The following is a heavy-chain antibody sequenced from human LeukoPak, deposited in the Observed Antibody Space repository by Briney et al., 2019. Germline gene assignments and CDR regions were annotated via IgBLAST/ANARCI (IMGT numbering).Heavy chain of an antibody. V-gene: IGHV3-7*01. CDR1: GFTFSSYW. CDR3: AKDPGNLSHFDY. CDR2: IKKDGSEK. D-gene: IGHD1-14*01. J-gene: IGHJ4*02. Sequence: GGSLRLSCAASGFTFSSYWMSWVRQAPGKGLEWVANIKKDGSEKYYVDSVKGRFTISRDNAKNSLYLQMNSLRAEDTAVYYCAKDPGNLSHFDYWGQGTLVTVSS.